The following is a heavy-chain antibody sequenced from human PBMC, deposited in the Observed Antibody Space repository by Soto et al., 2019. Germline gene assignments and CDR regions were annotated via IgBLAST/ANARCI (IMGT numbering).Heavy chain of an antibody. V-gene: IGHV5-51*01. Sequence: RGESLKISCKGSGYSFTSYWIGWVRQMPGKGLEWMGIIYPGDSDTRYSPSFQGQVTISADKSISTAYLQWSSLKASDTAMYYCARQRGYCSGGSCYSEGPYYYYGMDVWGQGTTVTVSS. CDR3: ARQRGYCSGGSCYSEGPYYYYGMDV. CDR1: GYSFTSYW. CDR2: IYPGDSDT. D-gene: IGHD2-15*01. J-gene: IGHJ6*02.